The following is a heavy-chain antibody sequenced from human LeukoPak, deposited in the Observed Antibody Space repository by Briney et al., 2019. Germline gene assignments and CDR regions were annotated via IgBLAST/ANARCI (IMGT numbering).Heavy chain of an antibody. CDR1: GHTFTGYY. CDR2: INPNSGGT. CDR3: ARDFPYKPRYCSSTSCSSP. Sequence: ASVKVSCEASGHTFTGYYMHWVRQAPGQGRECMGWINPNSGGTNYAQKFQGRVAMPRDTSISTAYMELSRLRSDDTAVYYCARDFPYKPRYCSSTSCSSPWGQGTLVTVSS. V-gene: IGHV1-2*02. J-gene: IGHJ5*02. D-gene: IGHD2-2*01.